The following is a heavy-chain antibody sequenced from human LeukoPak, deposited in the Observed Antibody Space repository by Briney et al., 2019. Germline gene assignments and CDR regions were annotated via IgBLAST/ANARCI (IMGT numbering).Heavy chain of an antibody. D-gene: IGHD6-19*01. CDR2: IWYDGSNK. Sequence: GGSLRLSCAASGFTFSSYSMNWVRQAPGKGLEWVAVIWYDGSNKYYADSVKGRFTISRDNSKNTLYLQMNSLRAEDTAVYYCAKDLTAVAGENGFFDYWGQGTLVTVSS. J-gene: IGHJ4*02. CDR1: GFTFSSYS. CDR3: AKDLTAVAGENGFFDY. V-gene: IGHV3-33*06.